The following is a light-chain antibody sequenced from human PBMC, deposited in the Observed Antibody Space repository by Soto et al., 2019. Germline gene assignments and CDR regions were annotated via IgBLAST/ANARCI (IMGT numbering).Light chain of an antibody. Sequence: QSVLTQPPSVSGSPGQSVTISCTGTSSDIGSYKYVSWYQHHPGKAPKLLIYDVTNRPSGVSDRFSGSKSGNTASLTISGLQADDEADYYCCSYAASYLRVFGAGTKLTVL. CDR2: DVT. J-gene: IGLJ3*02. V-gene: IGLV2-11*01. CDR1: SSDIGSYKY. CDR3: CSYAASYLRV.